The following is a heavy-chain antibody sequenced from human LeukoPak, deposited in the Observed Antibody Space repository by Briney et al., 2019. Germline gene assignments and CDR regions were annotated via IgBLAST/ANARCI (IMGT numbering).Heavy chain of an antibody. CDR2: INPSGGST. V-gene: IGHV1-46*01. D-gene: IGHD3-22*01. J-gene: IGHJ4*02. Sequence: ASVKVSCKASGYTFTSYYMHWVRQAPGQGLEWMGIINPSGGSTSYAQKFQGRVTMTRDMSTSTVYMELSSLRSEDTAVYYCARVISGNYYDSSGYGSYYFDYWGQGTLVTVSS. CDR1: GYTFTSYY. CDR3: ARVISGNYYDSSGYGSYYFDY.